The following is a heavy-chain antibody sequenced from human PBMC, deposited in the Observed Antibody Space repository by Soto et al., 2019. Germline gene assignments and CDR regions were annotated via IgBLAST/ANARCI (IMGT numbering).Heavy chain of an antibody. CDR3: ARGGAYIYGPQYD. D-gene: IGHD5-18*01. CDR2: INGDGSST. V-gene: IGHV3-74*01. Sequence: EVQLLESGGGLVQPGGSLRLSCATSGFSFSGYWIHWVRQAPGKGLVWVSHINGDGSSTNYADSVKGRFTISRDYAKNTLDPQMNSLRVEDTAVYSCARGGAYIYGPQYDWGQGTMVTVSS. CDR1: GFSFSGYW. J-gene: IGHJ4*02.